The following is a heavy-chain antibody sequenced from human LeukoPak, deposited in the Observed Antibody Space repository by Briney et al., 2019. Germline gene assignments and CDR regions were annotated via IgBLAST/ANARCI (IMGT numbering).Heavy chain of an antibody. D-gene: IGHD3-22*01. Sequence: PGGSLRLSCTASGFTFGDYAMSWVRQAPGKGLEWVSFIRRKAHGGTTEYAASVKGRFSSSKDDSKSIAYLQMNSLKTEDTAVYFCTRVTYYYDNSGYFYLDYWGQGTLVTVSS. CDR1: GFTFGDYA. V-gene: IGHV3-49*04. CDR3: TRVTYYYDNSGYFYLDY. CDR2: IRRKAHGGTT. J-gene: IGHJ4*02.